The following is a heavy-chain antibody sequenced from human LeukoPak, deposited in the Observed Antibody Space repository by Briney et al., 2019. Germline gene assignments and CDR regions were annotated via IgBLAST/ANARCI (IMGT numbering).Heavy chain of an antibody. CDR1: GVSVSSGDFY. D-gene: IGHD3-16*01. CDR3: ARGLGSPYAAAYHPDAFDV. J-gene: IGHJ3*01. Sequence: SETLSLTCTVSGVSVSSGDFYWHWIRQHPGKGLEWIGYTSSRGGSSYIPSLRGRATMSVDSSKNHFSLEVTSVTAADTAMYYCARGLGSPYAAAYHPDAFDVWGQGTMVAVSS. CDR2: TSSRGGS. V-gene: IGHV4-31*03.